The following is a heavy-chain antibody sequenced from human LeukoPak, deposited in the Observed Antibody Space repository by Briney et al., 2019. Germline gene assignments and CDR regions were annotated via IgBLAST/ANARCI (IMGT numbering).Heavy chain of an antibody. V-gene: IGHV4-59*01. CDR1: GGSIRSYY. D-gene: IGHD3-9*01. Sequence: SETLSLTCTVAGGSIRSYYWSWIRQPPGKGLEWVGYIYDSGSTNYNPSIKRRVTISVHTSKNQFSLKLSSVTAADTAVYYCARGVSDWDWYFDLWGRGTLVTVSS. CDR3: ARGVSDWDWYFDL. J-gene: IGHJ2*01. CDR2: IYDSGST.